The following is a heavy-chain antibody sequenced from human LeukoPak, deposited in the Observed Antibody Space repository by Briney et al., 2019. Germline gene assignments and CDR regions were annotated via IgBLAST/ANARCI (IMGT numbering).Heavy chain of an antibody. V-gene: IGHV1-18*01. J-gene: IGHJ6*03. D-gene: IGHD6-13*01. CDR2: ISAYNGNT. CDR3: ARDKQYSSSWYGGYYYMDV. CDR1: GYTFTSYG. Sequence: GASVKVSCKASGYTFTSYGISWVRQAPGQGLEWMGWISAYNGNTNYAQKLQGRVTMTTDTSTSTAYMELGSLRSDDTAVYYCARDKQYSSSWYGGYYYMDVWGKGTTVTVSS.